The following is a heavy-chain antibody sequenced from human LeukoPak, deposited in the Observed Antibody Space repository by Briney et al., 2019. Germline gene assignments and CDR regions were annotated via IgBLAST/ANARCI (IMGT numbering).Heavy chain of an antibody. Sequence: ASVKVSCKASGYTFTSYGISWVRQAPGQGLEWMGWISAYNGNTNYAQKLQGRVTMTTDTSTSTAYMELRSLRSDDTAVYYRASSLYDSSGYYFDYWGQGTLVTVSS. V-gene: IGHV1-18*01. CDR3: ASSLYDSSGYYFDY. CDR1: GYTFTSYG. D-gene: IGHD3-22*01. CDR2: ISAYNGNT. J-gene: IGHJ4*02.